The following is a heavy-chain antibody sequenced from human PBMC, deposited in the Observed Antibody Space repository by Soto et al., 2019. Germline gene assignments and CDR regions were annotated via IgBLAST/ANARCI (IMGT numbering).Heavy chain of an antibody. Sequence: ASVKVSCKASGYTFTGYYMHWVRQAPGQGLEWMGWINPNSGGTNYAQKFQGRVTMTRDTSISTAYMELSRLRSDDTAVYYCARSFDCSSTSCYKLDYYYYGMDVWGQGTPVIVSS. D-gene: IGHD2-2*01. CDR3: ARSFDCSSTSCYKLDYYYYGMDV. CDR2: INPNSGGT. V-gene: IGHV1-2*02. CDR1: GYTFTGYY. J-gene: IGHJ6*02.